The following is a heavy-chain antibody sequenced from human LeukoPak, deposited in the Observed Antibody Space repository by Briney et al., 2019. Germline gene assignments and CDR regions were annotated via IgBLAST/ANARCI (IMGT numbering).Heavy chain of an antibody. CDR3: ARGTYSSGWGRNYYYGMDV. V-gene: IGHV3-7*01. D-gene: IGHD6-19*01. Sequence: PGGSLRLSCAASGFTFNSYWMSWVRQAPGKGLEWVANIKQDGSEKYYVDSVKGRFTISRDNAKNSLYLQMNSLRAEDTAVYYCARGTYSSGWGRNYYYGMDVWGQGTTVTVSS. CDR2: IKQDGSEK. CDR1: GFTFNSYW. J-gene: IGHJ6*02.